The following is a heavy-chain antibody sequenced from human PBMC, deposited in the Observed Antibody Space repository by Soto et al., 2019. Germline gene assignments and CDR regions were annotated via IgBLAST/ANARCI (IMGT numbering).Heavy chain of an antibody. CDR2: IYYSGST. Sequence: SETLSLTCTVSGGSISSGDYYWSWIRQPPGKGLEWIGYIYYSGSTYYNPSLKSRVTISVDTSKNQFSLKLSSVTAADTAVYYCARSQSSGPYFDYWGQGTLVTVSS. CDR1: GGSISSGDYY. V-gene: IGHV4-30-4*01. D-gene: IGHD3-22*01. CDR3: ARSQSSGPYFDY. J-gene: IGHJ4*02.